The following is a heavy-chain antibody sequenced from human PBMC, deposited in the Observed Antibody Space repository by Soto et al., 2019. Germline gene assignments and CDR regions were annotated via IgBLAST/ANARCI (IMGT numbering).Heavy chain of an antibody. CDR1: GFTFSSYG. D-gene: IGHD2-8*01. J-gene: IGHJ5*02. V-gene: IGHV3-30*18. CDR2: ISYDGSNK. CDR3: AKDYLYMVYDMDAPNWFDT. Sequence: GGSLRLSCAASGFTFSSYGMHWVRQAPGKGLEWVAAISYDGSNKYYADSVKGRFTISRDNSKNTLYLQMNSLRAEDTAVYYCAKDYLYMVYDMDAPNWFDTWGQGTLVTVSS.